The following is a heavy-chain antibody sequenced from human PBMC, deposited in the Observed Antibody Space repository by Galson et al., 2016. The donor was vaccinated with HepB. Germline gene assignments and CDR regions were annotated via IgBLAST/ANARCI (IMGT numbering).Heavy chain of an antibody. Sequence: SLRLSCAASGFTFSSYSMNWVRQAPGRGLEWVAVISDNGGSVGYGDSVKGRFTISRDNSKNTLYLQMDSLRAEDTALYFCAKGRSTGSHYHPPDYWGQGAPVTV. CDR1: GFTFSSYS. V-gene: IGHV3-30*18. J-gene: IGHJ4*02. D-gene: IGHD1-26*01. CDR2: ISDNGGSV. CDR3: AKGRSTGSHYHPPDY.